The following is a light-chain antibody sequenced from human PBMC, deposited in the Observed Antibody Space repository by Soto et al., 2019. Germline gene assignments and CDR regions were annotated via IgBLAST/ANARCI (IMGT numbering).Light chain of an antibody. CDR1: QSIRGS. CDR3: QQYNGYWT. CDR2: EAS. Sequence: DIQMTQSPSTLSASVGDRVTSTCRASQSIRGSLAWYQQKPGKAPRLLIYEASNLKSGVPSRFRGSVSGTESTLTISILQPDDYAGDYCQQYNGYWTFGQGAKVEIK. J-gene: IGKJ1*01. V-gene: IGKV1-5*03.